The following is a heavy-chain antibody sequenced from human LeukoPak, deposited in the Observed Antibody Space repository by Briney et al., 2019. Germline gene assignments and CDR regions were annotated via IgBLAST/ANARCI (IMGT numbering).Heavy chain of an antibody. Sequence: GGSLRLSCAASGFTFDDYAMHWVRQAPGKGLEWVSGISWNSGSIGYADSVKGRFTISRDNAKNSLFLQMNSLRAEDTAVYYCARGRNKGYYYDSSGYYSAWSAPWGQGTLVTVSS. CDR1: GFTFDDYA. D-gene: IGHD3-22*01. V-gene: IGHV3-9*01. J-gene: IGHJ5*02. CDR2: ISWNSGSI. CDR3: ARGRNKGYYYDSSGYYSAWSAP.